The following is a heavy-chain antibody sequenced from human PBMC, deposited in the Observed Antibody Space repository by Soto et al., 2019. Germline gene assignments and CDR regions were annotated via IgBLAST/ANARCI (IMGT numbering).Heavy chain of an antibody. Sequence: EVQLVQSGGGLVQPGASLRLSCKASGFTFSTYSMTWVRQAPGKGLEWVAAIAEDGSVKYYVDSVKGRFTISRDNAKTSVFLQMNSLRVEDTAKYYCARGRRDYWGQGTLVTVSS. CDR3: ARGRRDY. J-gene: IGHJ4*02. CDR1: GFTFSTYS. CDR2: IAEDGSVK. V-gene: IGHV3-7*03.